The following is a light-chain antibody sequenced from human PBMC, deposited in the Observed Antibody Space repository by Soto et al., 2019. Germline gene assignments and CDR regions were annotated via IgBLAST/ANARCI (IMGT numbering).Light chain of an antibody. V-gene: IGKV3-20*01. J-gene: IGKJ1*01. CDR2: GAS. CDR3: QQYGSSPT. CDR1: QSIRSNY. Sequence: DIVLTQSPGTLSLSQGERATLSCRASQSIRSNYVAWYQQKPGQGPRLLIYGASSRATGIPDRFSGSGSGTEFTLTISSLQSEDFAVYYCQQYGSSPTFGLGTKVDIK.